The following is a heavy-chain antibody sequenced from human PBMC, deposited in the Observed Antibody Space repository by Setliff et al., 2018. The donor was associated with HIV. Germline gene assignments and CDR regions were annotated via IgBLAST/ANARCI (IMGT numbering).Heavy chain of an antibody. CDR3: TRGALLAVFDFDH. CDR2: INVGNGDT. Sequence: GASVKVSCKASGYTFTTYSLHWVRQAPGQSLEWMGWINVGNGDTKYSQVRDRITITRDTSANTAYMELKNLRSDDTATYFCTRGALLAVFDFDHWGHGTLVTVSS. V-gene: IGHV1-3*01. J-gene: IGHJ4*01. D-gene: IGHD2-8*02. CDR1: GYTFTTYS.